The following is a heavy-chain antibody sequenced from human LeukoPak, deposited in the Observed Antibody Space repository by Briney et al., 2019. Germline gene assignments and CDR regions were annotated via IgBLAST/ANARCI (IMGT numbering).Heavy chain of an antibody. CDR3: ARGGGYSYGSFDY. Sequence: GGSLRLSCAASGFTFSTYGMSWVRQAPGKGLEWVSSMSGSGGRTKYADSVKGRFIISRDNAKNTLYLQMNSLRAEDTAVYYCARGGGYSYGSFDYWGQGTLVTVSS. CDR1: GFTFSTYG. D-gene: IGHD5-18*01. V-gene: IGHV3-23*01. CDR2: MSGSGGRT. J-gene: IGHJ4*02.